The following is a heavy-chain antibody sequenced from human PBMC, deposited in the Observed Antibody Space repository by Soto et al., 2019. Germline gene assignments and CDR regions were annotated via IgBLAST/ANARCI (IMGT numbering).Heavy chain of an antibody. J-gene: IGHJ3*02. V-gene: IGHV4-31*03. CDR3: ARDPYYYDSSGYYPGAFDI. CDR2: IYYSGST. D-gene: IGHD3-22*01. Sequence: QVQLQESGPGLVKPSQTLSLTCTVSGGSISSGGYYWSWIRQHPGKGLEWIGYIYYSGSTYYNPSLKSRATISVDTSKNQFSLKLSSVTAADTAVYYCARDPYYYDSSGYYPGAFDIWGQGTMVTVSS. CDR1: GGSISSGGYY.